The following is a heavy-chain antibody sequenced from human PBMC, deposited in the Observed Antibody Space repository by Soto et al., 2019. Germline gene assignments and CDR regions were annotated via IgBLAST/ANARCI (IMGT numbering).Heavy chain of an antibody. CDR2: IWYDGSNT. V-gene: IGHV3-33*01. D-gene: IGHD7-27*01. CDR3: VRDLLGSGGHFDY. Sequence: LRLSCAASGFIFSSFCMHWVRHAPGKGLEWVSHIWYDGSNTYYADSVKGRFTISRDNSRNTLYLQMNSLRAEDTAVYHCVRDLLGSGGHFDYWGQGTPVTVSS. CDR1: GFIFSSFC. J-gene: IGHJ4*02.